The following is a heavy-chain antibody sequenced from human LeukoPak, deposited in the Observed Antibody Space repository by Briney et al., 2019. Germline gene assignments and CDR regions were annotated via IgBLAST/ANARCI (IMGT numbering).Heavy chain of an antibody. J-gene: IGHJ4*02. D-gene: IGHD3-3*01. CDR1: GYTFTSYD. CDR3: VRVTTDFWSGYRNY. Sequence: ASVKVSCKAYGYTFTSYDINWVRQATGQGLEWIGWMNPNSGNTGYAQKFQGRVTMTRNTSISTAYMELSSLRSEDTAVYYCVRVTTDFWSGYRNYWGQGTLVTVSS. V-gene: IGHV1-8*01. CDR2: MNPNSGNT.